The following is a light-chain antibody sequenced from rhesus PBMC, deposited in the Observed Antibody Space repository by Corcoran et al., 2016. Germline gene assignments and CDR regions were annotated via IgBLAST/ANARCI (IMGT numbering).Light chain of an antibody. V-gene: IGKV3-24*01. CDR1: QRVSSS. Sequence: EIVMTQSPATLSLSPGERATLSCRASQRVSSSLAWYQQKPGQAPRLLIYDITSRATGIPDRFSGSGSGTAFTLTLSSLEPEDVGVYYFQQYSNWPYSFGQGPKVEIK. CDR2: DIT. J-gene: IGKJ2*01. CDR3: QQYSNWPYS.